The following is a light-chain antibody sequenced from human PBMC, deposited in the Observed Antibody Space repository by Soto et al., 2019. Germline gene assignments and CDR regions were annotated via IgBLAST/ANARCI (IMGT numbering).Light chain of an antibody. Sequence: EVAVTQSPASLSVSPGERATLSCRASQSVSSNLAWYQQKPGQAPRVLIYGASRRATGIPDRFSGSGSGTDFTLTISRLDPEDFAVYYCQQYSSSFRTFGQGTKVDIK. CDR2: GAS. CDR1: QSVSSN. J-gene: IGKJ1*01. CDR3: QQYSSSFRT. V-gene: IGKV3-20*01.